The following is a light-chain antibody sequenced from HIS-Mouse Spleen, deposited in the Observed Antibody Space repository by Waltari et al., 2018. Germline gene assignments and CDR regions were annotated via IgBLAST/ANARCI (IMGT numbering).Light chain of an antibody. J-gene: IGLJ1*01. CDR1: NIGSKS. V-gene: IGLV3-21*03. Sequence: SYVLTQPPSVSVAPGKTARITCGGNNIGSKSVNWYQRKPGQAPVLVVYDDSDRPSGIPERFSCSNSGNTATLTISRVEAGDEADYYCQVWDSSSDHPYVFGTGTKVTVL. CDR3: QVWDSSSDHPYV. CDR2: DDS.